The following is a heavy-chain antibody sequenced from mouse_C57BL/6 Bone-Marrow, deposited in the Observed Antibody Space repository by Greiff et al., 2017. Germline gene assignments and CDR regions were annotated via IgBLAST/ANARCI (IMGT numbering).Heavy chain of an antibody. CDR1: GYTFTGYW. CDR2: ILPGSGST. V-gene: IGHV1-9*01. J-gene: IGHJ2*01. D-gene: IGHD1-1*01. Sequence: VHLVESGAELMKPGASVKLSCKATGYTFTGYWIEWVKQRPGHGLEWIGEILPGSGSTNYNEKFKGKATFTADTSSNTAYMQLSSLTTEDSAIYYCASGGLYGSSYDYFDYWGQGATLTVAS. CDR3: ASGGLYGSSYDYFDY.